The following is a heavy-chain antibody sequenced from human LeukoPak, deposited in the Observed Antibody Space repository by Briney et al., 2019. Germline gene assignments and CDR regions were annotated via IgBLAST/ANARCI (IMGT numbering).Heavy chain of an antibody. J-gene: IGHJ4*02. V-gene: IGHV3-7*05. D-gene: IGHD6-19*01. CDR1: GFSFSSYA. CDR3: ATYSSGWRSRRFDY. Sequence: GGSLRLSCAASGFSFSSYAMTWVRQAPGKGLEWVANIKQDGSEKYYVDSVKGRFTISRDNAKNSLYLQMNSLRAEDTAVYYCATYSSGWRSRRFDYWGQGTLVTVSS. CDR2: IKQDGSEK.